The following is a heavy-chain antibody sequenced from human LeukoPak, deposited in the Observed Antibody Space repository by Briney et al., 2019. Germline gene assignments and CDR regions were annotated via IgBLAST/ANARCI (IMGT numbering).Heavy chain of an antibody. CDR1: GYTFTSYA. CDR2: INAGNGNT. V-gene: IGHV1-3*01. CDR3: ARAYDRGGMDV. J-gene: IGHJ6*02. Sequence: ASVKVSCKASGYTFTSYAMPWVRQAPGQRLEWMGWINAGNGNTKYSQKFQGRVTITRDTSASTAYMELSSLRSEDTAVYYCARAYDRGGMDVWRQGTTVTVSS. D-gene: IGHD3-9*01.